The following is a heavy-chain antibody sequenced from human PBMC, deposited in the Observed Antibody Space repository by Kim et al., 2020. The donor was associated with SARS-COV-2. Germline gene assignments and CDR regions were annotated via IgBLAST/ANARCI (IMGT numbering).Heavy chain of an antibody. V-gene: IGHV1-46*01. Sequence: TSYAQKFQGRVTMTRDTSTSTVYMELSSLRSEDTAVYYCARTSSGWYLDYWGQGTLVTVSS. CDR3: ARTSSGWYLDY. CDR2: T. D-gene: IGHD6-19*01. J-gene: IGHJ4*02.